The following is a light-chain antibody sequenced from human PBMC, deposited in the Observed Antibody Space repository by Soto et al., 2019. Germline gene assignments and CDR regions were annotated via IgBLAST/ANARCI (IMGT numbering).Light chain of an antibody. Sequence: EIVMTQFLDKLSLSVWDRATLSCXXNQTFSSIYLLWYQQKPGQAPRXXIYGASTRATGIPARFSGSGSGTEFTLTISSLQSEDFAVYYCQQYDNWPPTFGQGTRLEIK. CDR3: QQYDNWPPT. J-gene: IGKJ5*01. V-gene: IGKV3-15*01. CDR2: GAS. CDR1: QTFSSIY.